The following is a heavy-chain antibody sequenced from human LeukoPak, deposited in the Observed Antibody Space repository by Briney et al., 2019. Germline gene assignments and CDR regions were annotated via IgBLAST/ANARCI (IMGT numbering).Heavy chain of an antibody. CDR2: ISSSGSYI. Sequence: GGSLGLSCAASGFTFSSYSMNWVRQAPGKGLEWVLSISSSGSYIYYADSVKGRFTISRDNAKNSMYLQMNSLRAEDTAVYYCARGALYDDILTGIDYWSQGTLVTVSP. CDR3: ARGALYDDILTGIDY. CDR1: GFTFSSYS. J-gene: IGHJ4*02. D-gene: IGHD3-9*01. V-gene: IGHV3-21*01.